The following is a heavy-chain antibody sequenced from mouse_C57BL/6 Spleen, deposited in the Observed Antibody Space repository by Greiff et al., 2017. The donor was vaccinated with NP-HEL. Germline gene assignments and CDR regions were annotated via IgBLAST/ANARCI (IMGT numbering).Heavy chain of an antibody. CDR3: AREGDDYGSSPYWYFDV. D-gene: IGHD1-1*01. CDR1: GYTFTSYD. CDR2: IYPRDGST. Sequence: QVQLQQSGPELVKPGASVKLSCKASGYTFTSYDINWVKQRPGQGLEWIGWIYPRDGSTKYNEKFKGKATLTADTSSSTAYMELHSLTSEDSAVYFCAREGDDYGSSPYWYFDVWGTGTTVTVSS. J-gene: IGHJ1*03. V-gene: IGHV1-85*01.